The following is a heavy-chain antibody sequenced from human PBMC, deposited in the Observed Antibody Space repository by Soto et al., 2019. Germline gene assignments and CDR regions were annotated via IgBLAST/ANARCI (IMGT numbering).Heavy chain of an antibody. CDR2: ISGSGGST. D-gene: IGHD3-10*01. Sequence: EVQLLESGGGLVQPGGSLRLSCAASGFTFSSYAMSWVRQAPGKGLEWVSAISGSGGSTYYADSVKGRFTISRDNSKNTRYLQRNSLGAEDTAVYYCAKASGWFGEFDYWGQGTLVTVSS. J-gene: IGHJ4*02. CDR1: GFTFSSYA. CDR3: AKASGWFGEFDY. V-gene: IGHV3-23*01.